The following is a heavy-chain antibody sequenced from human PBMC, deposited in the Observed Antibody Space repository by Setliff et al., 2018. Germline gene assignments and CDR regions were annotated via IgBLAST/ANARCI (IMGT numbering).Heavy chain of an antibody. CDR3: ARDPSPLGATTRFDY. CDR1: GFTFSSYS. J-gene: IGHJ4*02. D-gene: IGHD1-26*01. CDR2: ISWDGTKT. V-gene: IGHV3-30*03. Sequence: GGSLRLSCAASGFTFSSYSMNWVRQAPGKGLEWVALISWDGTKTSYADSVRGRFTISRDNSKNTLYLQMNSLRAEDTAVYYCARDPSPLGATTRFDYWGQGTLVTVSS.